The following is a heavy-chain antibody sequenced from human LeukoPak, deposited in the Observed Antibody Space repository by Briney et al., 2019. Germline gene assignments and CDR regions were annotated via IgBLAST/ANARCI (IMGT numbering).Heavy chain of an antibody. CDR3: ARDGYNWNPYDAFDI. CDR1: GYTFTGYY. V-gene: IGHV1-2*02. CDR2: INPNSGGT. J-gene: IGHJ3*02. Sequence: ASVKVSCKASGYTFTGYYMHWVRQAPGQGLEWMGWINPNSGGTNYAQKFQGRVTMTRDTSISTAYMELSRLRSDDTAVYYCARDGYNWNPYDAFDIWGQGTMVTVSS. D-gene: IGHD1-20*01.